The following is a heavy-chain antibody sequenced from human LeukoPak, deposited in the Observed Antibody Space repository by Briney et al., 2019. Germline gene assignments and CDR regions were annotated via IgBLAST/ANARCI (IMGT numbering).Heavy chain of an antibody. J-gene: IGHJ4*02. Sequence: SETLSLTCTVSGGSISSSSYYWGWIRQPPGKGLEWIGSIYYSGSTYYNPSLKSRVTISVDTSKNQFSLKLSSVTAADTAVYYCAGDLHYYDSSGYYRHFDYWGQGTLVTVSS. CDR1: GGSISSSSYY. CDR3: AGDLHYYDSSGYYRHFDY. CDR2: IYYSGST. V-gene: IGHV4-39*07. D-gene: IGHD3-22*01.